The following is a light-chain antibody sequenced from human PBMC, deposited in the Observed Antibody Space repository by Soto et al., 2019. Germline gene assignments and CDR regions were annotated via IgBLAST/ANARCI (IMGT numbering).Light chain of an antibody. CDR1: QSVSSNY. CDR2: GAS. CDR3: QQYGSSPFT. V-gene: IGKV3-20*01. J-gene: IGKJ3*01. Sequence: IVLTQSPGTLALSPGERATLSCRASQSVSSNYLTWYQQKRGHAPRLLIHGASSRATGIPDRFSGSGSGTDFTLTISRLEPEDFAVYYCQQYGSSPFTFGPGTKVGIK.